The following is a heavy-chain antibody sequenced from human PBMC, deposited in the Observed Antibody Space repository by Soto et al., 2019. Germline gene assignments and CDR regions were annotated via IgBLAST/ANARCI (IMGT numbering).Heavy chain of an antibody. Sequence: GGSLRLSCAASGFTFSSYSMNWVRQAPGKGLEWVSSISSSSSYIYYADSVKGRFTISTDNAKNSLYRQMNSLRAEDTAVYYCARDLRLDYYYYGMDVWGQGTTVTVSS. V-gene: IGHV3-21*01. CDR2: ISSSSSYI. CDR1: GFTFSSYS. CDR3: ARDLRLDYYYYGMDV. J-gene: IGHJ6*02.